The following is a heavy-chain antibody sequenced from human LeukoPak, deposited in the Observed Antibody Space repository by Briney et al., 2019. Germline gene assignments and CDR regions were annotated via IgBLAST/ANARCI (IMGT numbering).Heavy chain of an antibody. CDR3: ARALAAAGIADWFDA. CDR1: RYTFTSYD. D-gene: IGHD6-13*01. J-gene: IGHJ5*02. V-gene: IGHV1-8*03. CDR2: MNPNSGNT. Sequence: ASVKVSCKASRYTFTSYDINWVRQATGHGLEWMGWMNPNSGNTGYAQKFQARVTITRNTSISTAYMELSSLRSEDTAVYYCARALAAAGIADWFDAWGQGTLVTVSS.